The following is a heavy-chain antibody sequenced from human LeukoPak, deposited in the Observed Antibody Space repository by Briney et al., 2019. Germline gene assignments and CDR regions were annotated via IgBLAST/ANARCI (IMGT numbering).Heavy chain of an antibody. CDR2: MNPNSGNT. V-gene: IGHV1-8*01. Sequence: ASVKVSCKASGYTFTSYDINWVRQATGQGLEWMGWMNPNSGNTGYAQKFQGRVTMTRNTSISTAYMELSSLRSEDTAVYYCARGTGYCSSTSCYPSGHYYGMDAWGQGTTVTVSS. CDR3: ARGTGYCSSTSCYPSGHYYGMDA. J-gene: IGHJ6*02. D-gene: IGHD2-2*01. CDR1: GYTFTSYD.